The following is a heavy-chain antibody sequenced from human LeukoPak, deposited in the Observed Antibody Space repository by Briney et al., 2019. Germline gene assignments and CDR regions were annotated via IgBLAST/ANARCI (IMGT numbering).Heavy chain of an antibody. V-gene: IGHV3-21*05. D-gene: IGHD1-26*01. Sequence: GGSLRLSCAGSGFTFSFYSLNWVRQAPGRGLEWVSFISGSGSDIFYADSVKGRFTISRDNAKNSVSLQMDSLRGDDTAVYYCARDIGGSYSAIDYWGQGTLVTVSS. CDR2: ISGSGSDI. CDR1: GFTFSFYS. J-gene: IGHJ4*02. CDR3: ARDIGGSYSAIDY.